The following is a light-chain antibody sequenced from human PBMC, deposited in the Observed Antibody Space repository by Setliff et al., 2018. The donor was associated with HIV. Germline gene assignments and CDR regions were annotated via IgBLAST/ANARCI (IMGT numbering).Light chain of an antibody. Sequence: QSALTQPRSVSGSRGQSVTISCTGSSSDVGGYTYVSRYQQHPGKSPKLMIYDVSKRPSGVPDRVSGSKSGNTASLTISGLQAEDEADYYCCSYAGSFTWVFGGGTKVTVL. J-gene: IGLJ2*01. CDR2: DVS. CDR1: SSDVGGYTY. V-gene: IGLV2-11*01. CDR3: CSYAGSFTWV.